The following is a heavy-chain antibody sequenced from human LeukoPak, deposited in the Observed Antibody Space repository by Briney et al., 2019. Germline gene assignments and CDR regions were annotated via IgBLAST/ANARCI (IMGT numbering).Heavy chain of an antibody. J-gene: IGHJ6*04. Sequence: PGGSLRLSCAASGFTFSSYWMSWVRQAPGKGLEWVANIKQDGSEKHYVDSVKGRFTISRDNAKNSLYLQMNSRRAEDTAVYYCARVRREYYYGSLYGMDVWGKGTTVTVSS. D-gene: IGHD3-10*01. V-gene: IGHV3-7*03. CDR2: IKQDGSEK. CDR3: ARVRREYYYGSLYGMDV. CDR1: GFTFSSYW.